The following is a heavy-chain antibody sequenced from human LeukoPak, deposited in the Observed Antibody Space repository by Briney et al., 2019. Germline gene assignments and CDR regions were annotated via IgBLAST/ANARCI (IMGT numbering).Heavy chain of an antibody. D-gene: IGHD3-22*01. Sequence: GGSLRLSCAASGFTFSSYSMNWVRQAPGKGLEWVSSISSSSSYIYYADSVKGRFTTSRDNAKNSLYLQMNSLRAEDTAVYYCARDLPYYYDSSGAVAAFDIWGQGTMVTVSS. CDR2: ISSSSSYI. CDR3: ARDLPYYYDSSGAVAAFDI. CDR1: GFTFSSYS. V-gene: IGHV3-21*01. J-gene: IGHJ3*02.